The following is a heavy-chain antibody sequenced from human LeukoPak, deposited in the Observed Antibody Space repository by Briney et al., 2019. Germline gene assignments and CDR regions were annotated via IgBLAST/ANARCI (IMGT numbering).Heavy chain of an antibody. CDR2: IYTSGTT. CDR3: ARGQGHCSGGTCYSKWVDY. J-gene: IGHJ4*02. CDR1: GVSISNYF. D-gene: IGHD2-15*01. Sequence: SETLSLTCTVSGVSISNYFWSWIRQPAGKGLESIGRIYTSGTTNYNPSLKSRVTMSVDTSKNQFSLRLRSVTAADTAVYYCARGQGHCSGGTCYSKWVDYWGQGTLVTVSS. V-gene: IGHV4-4*07.